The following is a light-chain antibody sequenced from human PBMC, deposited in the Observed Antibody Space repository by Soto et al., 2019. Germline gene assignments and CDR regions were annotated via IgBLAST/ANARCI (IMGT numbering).Light chain of an antibody. V-gene: IGLV2-23*01. J-gene: IGLJ3*02. CDR3: CSYAGPSTWV. CDR1: SSDVGSYNS. CDR2: EGS. Sequence: QSVLTQPASVSGSPGQSITISCTGTSSDVGSYNSVSWYQQHPGKAPKVMIYEGSKRPSGVSNRFSGSKSGNTASLTISGLQAEDEAEYYCCSYAGPSTWVFGGGTQLTVL.